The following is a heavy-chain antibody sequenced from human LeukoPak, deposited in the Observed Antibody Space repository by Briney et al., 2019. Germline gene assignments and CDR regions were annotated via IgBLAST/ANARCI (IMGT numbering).Heavy chain of an antibody. Sequence: PSETLSLTCTVSGGSINNYYWSWIRQPPGKGLEWIGYIYYSGSTNYNPSLKSRVTISVDTSKNQFSLKLSSVTAADTAVYYCARMYSSGWYWFDPWGQGTLVTVSS. D-gene: IGHD6-19*01. J-gene: IGHJ5*02. V-gene: IGHV4-59*01. CDR3: ARMYSSGWYWFDP. CDR2: IYYSGST. CDR1: GGSINNYY.